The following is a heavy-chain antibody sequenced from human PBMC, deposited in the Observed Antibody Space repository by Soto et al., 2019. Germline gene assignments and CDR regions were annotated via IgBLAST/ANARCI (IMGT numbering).Heavy chain of an antibody. V-gene: IGHV1-2*02. CDR2: INPNNGDT. Sequence: QVQLVQSGAEVKKPGASVKVSCKASGYTFTGHHMHWVRQAPGQGLEWMGWINPNNGDTKYAQKLQERNPKTGPTSISTGYRGRGRLSSTDAPLYYGEREREGKTEMTDHGGQGPLVTFS. J-gene: IGHJ4*02. D-gene: IGHD1-26*01. CDR1: GYTFTGHH. CDR3: EREREGKTEMTDH.